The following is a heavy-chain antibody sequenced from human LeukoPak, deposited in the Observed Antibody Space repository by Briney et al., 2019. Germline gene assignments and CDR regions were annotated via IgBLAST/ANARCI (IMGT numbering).Heavy chain of an antibody. Sequence: PSETLSLTCTVSGGSISSSSYYWGWIRQPPGKGLEWIGSIYYSGSTYYNPSLKSPVTISVDTSKNQFSLNLSSVTAADKGVYFCARDEGSSYPFDYWGQGTLVTVSS. D-gene: IGHD2-2*01. CDR3: ARDEGSSYPFDY. J-gene: IGHJ4*02. CDR2: IYYSGST. CDR1: GGSISSSSYY. V-gene: IGHV4-39*07.